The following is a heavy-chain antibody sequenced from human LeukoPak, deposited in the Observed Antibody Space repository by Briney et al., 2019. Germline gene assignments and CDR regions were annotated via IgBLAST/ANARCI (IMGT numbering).Heavy chain of an antibody. CDR2: INHSGST. D-gene: IGHD2-2*01. J-gene: IGHJ5*02. CDR3: ARGGYRVRIGYCSSTSCYGGGLNWFDP. V-gene: IGHV4-39*07. Sequence: PSETLSLTCIVSGGSVGSSSYYWGWIRQPPGKGLEWIGEINHSGSTNYNPSLKSRVTISVDTSKNQFSLKLSSVTAADTAVYYCARGGYRVRIGYCSSTSCYGGGLNWFDPWGQGTLVTVSS. CDR1: GGSVGSSSYY.